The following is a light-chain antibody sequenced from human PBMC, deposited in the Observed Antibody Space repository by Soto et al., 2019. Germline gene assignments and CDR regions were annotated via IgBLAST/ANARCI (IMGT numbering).Light chain of an antibody. CDR1: SSNIGSNV. V-gene: IGLV1-44*01. Sequence: QSVLTQPPSASGTPGQSVTISCSGSSSNIGSNVVNWYQQLPGTAPKLLIYSDDQRPSGFPDRFSGSKSGTSATLGITGFQTGDEADYYCGSWDSSLSAYVFGTGTKVTVL. CDR2: SDD. J-gene: IGLJ1*01. CDR3: GSWDSSLSAYV.